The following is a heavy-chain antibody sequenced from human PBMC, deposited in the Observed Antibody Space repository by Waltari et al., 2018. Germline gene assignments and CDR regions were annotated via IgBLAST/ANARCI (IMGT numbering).Heavy chain of an antibody. CDR1: GGTFSSYA. CDR2: IIPIFGTA. D-gene: IGHD3-3*01. V-gene: IGHV1-69*01. Sequence: QVQLVQSGAEVKKPGSSVKVSCKASGGTFSSYAISWVRQAPGHGLEWMGVIIPIFGTANYALKFQGRVTITSDESTSTAYMELSSLRSEDTAVYYCATSSASITIFGVVINWFAPWGQGTLVTVSS. CDR3: ATSSASITIFGVVINWFAP. J-gene: IGHJ5*02.